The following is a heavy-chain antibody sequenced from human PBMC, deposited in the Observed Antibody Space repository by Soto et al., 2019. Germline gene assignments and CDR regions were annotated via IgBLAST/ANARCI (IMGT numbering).Heavy chain of an antibody. J-gene: IGHJ1*01. Sequence: QVQLVDSGGGVVQPGKSLRLSCVASGFTFTTFAMPCVRQTQGKGLEWLAAISDNGYNQFYGHSVNGRFTISRDDSRNTVNLQMNSVRLDDTSVYYGVRGTAEDCSGASCYVPLQQWGQGTLVTVSS. D-gene: IGHD2-2*01. CDR2: ISDNGYNQ. CDR1: GFTFTTFA. V-gene: IGHV3-30*04. CDR3: VRGTAEDCSGASCYVPLQQ.